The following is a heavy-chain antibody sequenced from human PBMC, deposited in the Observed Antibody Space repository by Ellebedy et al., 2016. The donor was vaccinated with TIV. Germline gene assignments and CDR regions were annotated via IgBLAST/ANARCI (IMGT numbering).Heavy chain of an antibody. D-gene: IGHD5-18*01. J-gene: IGHJ6*02. CDR1: GGTFSRYA. CDR3: ARAWDTGMAPNYYYGMDV. CDR2: MNPNSGHT. Sequence: AASVKVSCKASGGTFSRYAINWMRQATGQGLEWMAWMNPNSGHTGYAQKLQGRVTMTRNTSISTAYMELSSLRSEDTAVYYCARAWDTGMAPNYYYGMDVWGQGTTVTVSS. V-gene: IGHV1-8*01.